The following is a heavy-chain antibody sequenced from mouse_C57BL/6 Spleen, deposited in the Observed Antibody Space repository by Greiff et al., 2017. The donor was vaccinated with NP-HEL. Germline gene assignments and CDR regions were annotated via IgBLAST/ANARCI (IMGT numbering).Heavy chain of an antibody. CDR1: GYTFTSYD. Sequence: QVQLQQSGPELVKPGASVKLSCKASGYTFTSYDINWVKQRPGQGLEWIGWIYPRDGSTKYNEKFKGKATLTVDTSSSTAYMELHSLTSEASAVYFCARRITTVVVDWYFDVWGTGTTVTVSS. J-gene: IGHJ1*03. CDR2: IYPRDGST. CDR3: ARRITTVVVDWYFDV. V-gene: IGHV1-85*01. D-gene: IGHD1-1*01.